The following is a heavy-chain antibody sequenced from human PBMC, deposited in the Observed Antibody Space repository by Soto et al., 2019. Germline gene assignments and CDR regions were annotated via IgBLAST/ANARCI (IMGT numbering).Heavy chain of an antibody. CDR2: ISWNSGSI. Sequence: EVQLVESGGGLVQPGRSLRLSCAASGFTFDDYAMHWVRQAPGKGLEWVPGISWNSGSIGYADSVKGRFTISRDNAKNSLYLQMNSLRAEDTALYYCAKGGYEFDYWGQGTLVTVSS. J-gene: IGHJ4*02. V-gene: IGHV3-9*01. CDR3: AKGGYEFDY. CDR1: GFTFDDYA. D-gene: IGHD3-16*01.